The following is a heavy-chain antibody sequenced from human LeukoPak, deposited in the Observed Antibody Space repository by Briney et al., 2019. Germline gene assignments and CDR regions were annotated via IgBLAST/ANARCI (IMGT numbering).Heavy chain of an antibody. V-gene: IGHV3-21*01. J-gene: IGHJ4*02. Sequence: GSLRLSCAASGFTFRSYNMNWVRQAPGKRPEWVSSIISSSSYIYYADSVKGRFTISRDNAKNSLYLQMNSLRAEDTALYYCARGASRADYWGQGTLVTVSS. CDR3: ARGASRADY. CDR1: GFTFRSYN. CDR2: IISSSSYI.